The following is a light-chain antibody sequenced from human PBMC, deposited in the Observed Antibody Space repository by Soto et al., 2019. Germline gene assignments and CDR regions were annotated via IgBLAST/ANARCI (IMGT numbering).Light chain of an antibody. V-gene: IGKV1-5*01. J-gene: IGKJ1*01. Sequence: DIQMTQSPSTLSVSLGDRITITCRASEDIDTSLAWFQQRPGKAPKVLIAGASGLMNGVPSTFSGSGSGTEFALTISSVQPDDLATYFCQHYDTFSWTFGQGTKVDIK. CDR1: EDIDTS. CDR2: GAS. CDR3: QHYDTFSWT.